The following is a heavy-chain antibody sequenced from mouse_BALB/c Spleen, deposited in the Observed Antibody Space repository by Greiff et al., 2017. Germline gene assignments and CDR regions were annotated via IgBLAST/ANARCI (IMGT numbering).Heavy chain of an antibody. CDR1: GYTFTDYA. J-gene: IGHJ4*01. V-gene: IGHV1-67*01. Sequence: LVESGPELVRPGVSVKISCKGSGYTFTDYAMHWVKQSHAKSLEWIGVISTYYGNTNYNQKFKGKATMTVDKSSSTAYMELARLTSEDSAIYYCARLGYYAMDYWGQGTSVTVSS. CDR2: ISTYYGNT. CDR3: ARLGYYAMDY.